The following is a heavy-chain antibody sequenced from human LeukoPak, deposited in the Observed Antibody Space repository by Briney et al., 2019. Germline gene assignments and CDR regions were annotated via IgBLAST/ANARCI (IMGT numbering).Heavy chain of an antibody. D-gene: IGHD6-13*01. CDR1: GYTFTSYG. CDR3: ASGTETGIAAADGDAFDI. CDR2: ISAYNGNT. V-gene: IGHV1-18*01. J-gene: IGHJ3*02. Sequence: ASVKVSCKASGYTFTSYGISWVRQAPGQGLEWMGWISAYNGNTNYAQKFQGRVTITADESTSTAYMELSSLRSEDTAVYYCASGTETGIAAADGDAFDIWGQGTMVTVSS.